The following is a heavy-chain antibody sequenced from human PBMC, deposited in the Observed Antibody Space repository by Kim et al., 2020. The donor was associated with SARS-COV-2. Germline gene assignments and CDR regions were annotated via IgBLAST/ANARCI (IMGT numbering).Heavy chain of an antibody. V-gene: IGHV4-39*01. D-gene: IGHD5-12*01. J-gene: IGHJ5*02. Sequence: PSRKRRVTISVDTSKNQFSLKLSSVTAADTAVYYCAAASRDGYNYNWFDPWGQGTLVTVSS. CDR3: AAASRDGYNYNWFDP.